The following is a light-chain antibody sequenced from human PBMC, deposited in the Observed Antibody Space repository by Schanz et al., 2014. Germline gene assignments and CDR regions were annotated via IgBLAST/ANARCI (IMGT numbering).Light chain of an antibody. V-gene: IGKV3-15*01. CDR1: QSIGST. Sequence: EIVVTQSPASLSVSPGDRAALSCRASQSIGSTLAWYQQKPGRPPRLLIYDAATRATGIPARFSGSGSGTEFTLTISSLQSEDFAVYYCLQYNDWPHTFGQGTKLEIK. J-gene: IGKJ2*01. CDR2: DAA. CDR3: LQYNDWPHT.